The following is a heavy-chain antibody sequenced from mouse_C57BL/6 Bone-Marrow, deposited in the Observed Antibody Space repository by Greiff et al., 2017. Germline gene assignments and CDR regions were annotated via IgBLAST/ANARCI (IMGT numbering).Heavy chain of an antibody. CDR1: GYTFTDYY. CDR3: ARKKDYYGSPHWYFDV. CDR2: IGPGSGST. V-gene: IGHV1-77*01. J-gene: IGHJ1*03. D-gene: IGHD1-1*01. Sequence: QVQLQQSGAELVKPGASVKISCKASGYTFTDYYINWVKQRPGQGLEWIGKIGPGSGSTYYNEKFKGKATLTADKSSRTAYMQLSSLTSEDSAVYFCARKKDYYGSPHWYFDVWGTGTTVTASS.